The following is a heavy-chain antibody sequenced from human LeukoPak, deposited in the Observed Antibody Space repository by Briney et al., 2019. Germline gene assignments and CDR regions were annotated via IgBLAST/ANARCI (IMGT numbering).Heavy chain of an antibody. Sequence: SETLSLTCTVSGGSISSYYWSWLRQPPGKGLEWIGYIYYSGSTNYNPSLKSRVTISVDTSKNQFSLKLSSVTAADTAVYYCARDLSYNNWFDPWGQGTLVTVSP. D-gene: IGHD2-2*02. V-gene: IGHV4-59*01. J-gene: IGHJ5*02. CDR1: GGSISSYY. CDR3: ARDLSYNNWFDP. CDR2: IYYSGST.